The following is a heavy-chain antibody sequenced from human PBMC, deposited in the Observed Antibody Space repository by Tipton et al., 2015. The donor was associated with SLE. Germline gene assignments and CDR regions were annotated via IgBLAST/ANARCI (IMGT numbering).Heavy chain of an antibody. CDR2: INHSGST. CDR3: ARGIAYYYDSSGYLFDY. J-gene: IGHJ4*02. V-gene: IGHV4-34*01. CDR1: GGSFSGYY. D-gene: IGHD3-22*01. Sequence: TLSLTCAVYGGSFSGYYWSWIRQPPGKGLEWIGEINHSGSTNHNPSLKSRVTISVDTSKNQFSLKLSSVTAADTAVYYCARGIAYYYDSSGYLFDYWGQGTLVTVSS.